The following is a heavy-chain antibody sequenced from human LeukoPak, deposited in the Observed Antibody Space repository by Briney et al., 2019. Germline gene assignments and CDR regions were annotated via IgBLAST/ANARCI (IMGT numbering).Heavy chain of an antibody. CDR1: GYTFTSYG. V-gene: IGHV1-18*01. CDR2: ISAYNGNT. Sequence: GASVKVSCKASGYTFTSYGISWVRQAPGQGLEWMGWISAYNGNTNYAQKLQGGVTITTDTSTSTAYMGLRSLRSDDTAVYYCARVFDFVITGTWLDYWGQGTLVTVSS. CDR3: ARVFDFVITGTWLDY. J-gene: IGHJ4*02. D-gene: IGHD1-20*01.